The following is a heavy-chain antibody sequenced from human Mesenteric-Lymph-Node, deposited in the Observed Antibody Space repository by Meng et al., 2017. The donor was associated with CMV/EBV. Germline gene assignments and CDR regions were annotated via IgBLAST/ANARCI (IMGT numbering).Heavy chain of an antibody. CDR1: GYSFTSYW. D-gene: IGHD2-15*01. Sequence: GGSLRLSCKGSGYSFTSYWIGWVRQMPGKGLEWMGIMYPGDSDIRYSPSFQGQVTISADESISTAYLQWSSLKASDTAMYYCARLTSHGGNFDYWGQGTLVTVSS. V-gene: IGHV5-51*01. CDR3: ARLTSHGGNFDY. CDR2: MYPGDSDI. J-gene: IGHJ4*02.